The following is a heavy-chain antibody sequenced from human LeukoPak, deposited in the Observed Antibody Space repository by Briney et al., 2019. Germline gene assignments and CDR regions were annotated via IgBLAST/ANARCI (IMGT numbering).Heavy chain of an antibody. D-gene: IGHD6-13*01. CDR1: GYTFTGYF. V-gene: IGHV1-2*02. J-gene: IGHJ4*02. Sequence: ASVKVSCKASGYTFTGYFMHWVRQAPGQGLEWMGWINPNTGDTRYTQKFQGRVTMTRDTSISTAYLELSRLRSDDTALYYCARKSMAAVGTFDYWGQGTLVTASS. CDR3: ARKSMAAVGTFDY. CDR2: INPNTGDT.